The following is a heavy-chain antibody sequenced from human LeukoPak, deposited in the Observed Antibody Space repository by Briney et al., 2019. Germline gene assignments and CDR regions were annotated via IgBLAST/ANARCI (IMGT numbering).Heavy chain of an antibody. D-gene: IGHD3-10*01. CDR2: ISAYNGNT. J-gene: IGHJ3*02. Sequence: GASVKVSCKASGYTFTSYGLSWVRQAPGQGLEWMGWISAYNGNTNYAQKFQGRVTMTTDASTSTAYMELRSLRSDDTAVYYCARGIGRFGELSDAYDIWGQGTMVTVSS. CDR1: GYTFTSYG. CDR3: ARGIGRFGELSDAYDI. V-gene: IGHV1-18*01.